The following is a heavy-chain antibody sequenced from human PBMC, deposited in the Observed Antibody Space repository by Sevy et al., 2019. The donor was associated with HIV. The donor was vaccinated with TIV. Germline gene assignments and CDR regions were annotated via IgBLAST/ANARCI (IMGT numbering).Heavy chain of an antibody. CDR3: ARPSYGSGSYYRHYYYYMDV. Sequence: SETLSLTCTVSGGSISSSSYYWGWIRQPPGKGLEWIGSIYYSGSTYYNPSLKSRVTISVDTSKNQFSLKLSSVTAADTAVYYCARPSYGSGSYYRHYYYYMDVWGKGTTVTVSS. V-gene: IGHV4-39*01. J-gene: IGHJ6*03. CDR2: IYYSGST. D-gene: IGHD3-10*01. CDR1: GGSISSSSYY.